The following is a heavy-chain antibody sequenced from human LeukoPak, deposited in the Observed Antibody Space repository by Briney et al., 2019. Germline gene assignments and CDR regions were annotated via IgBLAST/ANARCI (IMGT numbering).Heavy chain of an antibody. Sequence: PSGTLSLTCAVSGGSISSSNWWSWVRQPPGKGLEWIGEIYHSGSTNYNPSLKSRVTISVDTSKNQFSLKLSSVTAADTAVYYCARSIVVVGSAFDIWGQGTMVTVSS. CDR1: GGSISSSNW. J-gene: IGHJ3*02. V-gene: IGHV4-4*02. D-gene: IGHD2-15*01. CDR3: ARSIVVVGSAFDI. CDR2: IYHSGST.